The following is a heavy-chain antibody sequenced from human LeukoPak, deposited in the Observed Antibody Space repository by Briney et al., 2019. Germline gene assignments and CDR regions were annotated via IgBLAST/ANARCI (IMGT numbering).Heavy chain of an antibody. CDR2: TNSGGST. J-gene: IGHJ5*02. V-gene: IGHV3-53*01. Sequence: GGSLRLSCAASGFSVSSNYMTWVRQAPGKGLEWVSVTNSGGSTNYADSVKGRFTISRDNARTSLYLQMNSLRVEDTGVYYCARGDPHADLWGQGTLVTVSS. CDR1: GFSVSSNY. CDR3: ARGDPHADL.